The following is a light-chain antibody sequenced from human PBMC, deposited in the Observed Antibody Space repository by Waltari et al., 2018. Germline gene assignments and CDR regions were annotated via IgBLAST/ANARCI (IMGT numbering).Light chain of an antibody. J-gene: IGKJ1*01. CDR3: QQSYNTPWT. CDR2: AAS. CDR1: QTINMF. Sequence: DIQLTQSPSSLSVSVGDRVTITCRASQTINMFLNWYQQHPGKAPKLLIFAASNLQTGVPSRFSGSGSATHFTLTISSLQPEDFATYHCQQSYNTPWTFGQGTKVEIK. V-gene: IGKV1-39*01.